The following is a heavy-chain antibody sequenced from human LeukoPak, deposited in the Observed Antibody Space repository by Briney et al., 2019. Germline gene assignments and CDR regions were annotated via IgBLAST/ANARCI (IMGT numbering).Heavy chain of an antibody. D-gene: IGHD2-2*01. CDR1: GFTFSDYY. CDR3: ARERDCSSTSYPPGYSSSCGAFDI. CDR2: ISSSSSYT. Sequence: PGGSLRLSCAASGFTFSDYYLSWIRQAPGKGLEWVSYISSSSSYTNYADSVKGRFTISRDNAKNSLYLQMNSLRAEDTAVYYCARERDCSSTSYPPGYSSSCGAFDIWGQGTMVTVSS. J-gene: IGHJ3*02. V-gene: IGHV3-11*06.